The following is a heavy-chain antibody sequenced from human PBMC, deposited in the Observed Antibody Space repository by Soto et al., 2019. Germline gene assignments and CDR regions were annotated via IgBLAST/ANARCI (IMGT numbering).Heavy chain of an antibody. D-gene: IGHD6-19*01. CDR1: GYSFVNYY. Sequence: QVHLVQSGAEVKKPGASVKLSCKASGYSFVNYYINWVRQAPGQGLEWMGIIYPRGGNISYAQKCQGRVSMTSDTAASTVYMELTSLRSDDTAVYFCARDWIAVAGSISFSQAFPLLDGMDLWGQGTTVTVSS. J-gene: IGHJ6*02. V-gene: IGHV1-46*01. CDR3: ARDWIAVAGSISFSQAFPLLDGMDL. CDR2: IYPRGGNI.